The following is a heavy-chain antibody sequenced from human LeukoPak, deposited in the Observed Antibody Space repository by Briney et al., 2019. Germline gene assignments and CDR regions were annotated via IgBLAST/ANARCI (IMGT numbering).Heavy chain of an antibody. CDR2: IYRSGTT. J-gene: IGHJ4*02. V-gene: IGHV4-4*02. Sequence: SETLSLTCAVSGGSISSTNWWSWVRQPPGKGLEWIGEIYRSGTTNYKPSLKSRVTISVDTSKNQFSLKLSSVTAADTAVYYCASVDYWGQGTLVTVSS. CDR3: ASVDY. CDR1: GGSISSTNW.